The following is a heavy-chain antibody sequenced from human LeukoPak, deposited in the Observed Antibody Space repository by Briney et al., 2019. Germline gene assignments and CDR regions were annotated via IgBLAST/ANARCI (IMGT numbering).Heavy chain of an antibody. CDR3: ARAGRTVTTGDY. CDR2: INHSGST. Sequence: SETLSLTCAVYGGTFSGYYWSWIRQPPGKGLEWIGEINHSGSTNYNPSLKSRVTISVDTSKNQFSLKLSSVTAADTAVYYCARAGRTVTTGDYWGQGTLVTVSS. V-gene: IGHV4-34*01. D-gene: IGHD4-17*01. CDR1: GGTFSGYY. J-gene: IGHJ4*02.